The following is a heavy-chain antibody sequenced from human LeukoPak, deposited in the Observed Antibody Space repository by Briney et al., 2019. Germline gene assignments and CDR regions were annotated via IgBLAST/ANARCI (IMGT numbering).Heavy chain of an antibody. CDR2: TYYRSEWYN. D-gene: IGHD6-19*01. Sequence: SQTLSLTCAISGDSVSSNSAAWNWIRQGPSRGLEWLGRTYYRSEWYNDYAVSVKSRITINPDTSKNQLSLHRQPGTPQATAVYYCPRGPIALAGRYFDYWRQATLLTV. CDR3: PRGPIALAGRYFDY. J-gene: IGHJ4*02. CDR1: GDSVSSNSAA. V-gene: IGHV6-1*01.